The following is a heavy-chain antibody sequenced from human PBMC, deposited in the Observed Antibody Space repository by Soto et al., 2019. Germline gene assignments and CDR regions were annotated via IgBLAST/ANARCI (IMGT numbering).Heavy chain of an antibody. CDR1: GFTFSSYA. V-gene: IGHV3-48*01. Sequence: GGSLRLSCSASGFTFSSYAMNWVRQAPGKGLEWVSYISSSSSTIYYADSVMGRFTISRDNAKNSLYLQMNSLRAEDTAVYYCAREDFALHYYYMDVWGKGTTVTVSS. D-gene: IGHD3-3*01. CDR2: ISSSSSTI. J-gene: IGHJ6*03. CDR3: AREDFALHYYYMDV.